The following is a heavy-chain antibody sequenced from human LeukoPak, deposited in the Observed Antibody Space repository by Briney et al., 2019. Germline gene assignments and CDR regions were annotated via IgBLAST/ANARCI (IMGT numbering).Heavy chain of an antibody. Sequence: GGSLRLSCTASGFTLGDYAMSWFRQAPGKGREWGGFMRSKAYGGTTGYAASVKGRFTISRDDSKTIAYLQMNSLKTEDTAVYYCTRPRGSSWYHYFDHWGQGTLVTVSS. V-gene: IGHV3-49*03. CDR1: GFTLGDYA. CDR3: TRPRGSSWYHYFDH. D-gene: IGHD6-13*01. J-gene: IGHJ4*02. CDR2: MRSKAYGGTT.